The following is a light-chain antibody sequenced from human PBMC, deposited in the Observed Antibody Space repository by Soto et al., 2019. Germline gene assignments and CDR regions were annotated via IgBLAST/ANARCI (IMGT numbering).Light chain of an antibody. J-gene: IGKJ1*01. V-gene: IGKV3-20*01. Sequence: EIVLTQSPGTLSLSPGERATLACRASQSVSSSSLAWYQQKPGQAPRLLIYGASTRATGIPDRFSGSGSGTVFPLTISMLEPEDFAMYSSQHYGGSHRTFGPWTKVEL. CDR1: QSVSSSS. CDR2: GAS. CDR3: QHYGGSHRT.